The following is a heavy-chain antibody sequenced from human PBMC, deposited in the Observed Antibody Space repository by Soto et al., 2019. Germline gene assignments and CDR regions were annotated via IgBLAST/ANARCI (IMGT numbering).Heavy chain of an antibody. J-gene: IGHJ4*02. CDR2: IHYSGYT. D-gene: IGHD3-22*01. V-gene: IGHV4-59*01. CDR3: ARERNFYANSGGLFYFDY. CDR1: GGSISTYY. Sequence: SETLSLTCTVSGGSISTYYWSWLRQPPGKGLEWIGYIHYSGYTNYNPSLKSRVTISIDSSKNQFSLKLRSVTAADTAVYYCARERNFYANSGGLFYFDYWGQGTLVTVSS.